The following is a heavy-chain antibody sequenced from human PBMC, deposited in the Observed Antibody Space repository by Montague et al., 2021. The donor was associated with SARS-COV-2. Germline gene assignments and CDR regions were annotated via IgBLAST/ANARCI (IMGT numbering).Heavy chain of an antibody. Sequence: SETLSLTCTVAGGSISSYYWSWIRQPPGKGLEWIGYIYYSGSTXXXPSXXXRVTISVDTSKNQFSLKLSSVTAAGTAVYYCAREVRYYYDSSGPGAFDIWGQGTMVTVSS. CDR3: AREVRYYYDSSGPGAFDI. D-gene: IGHD3-22*01. V-gene: IGHV4-59*01. J-gene: IGHJ3*02. CDR2: IYYSGST. CDR1: GGSISSYY.